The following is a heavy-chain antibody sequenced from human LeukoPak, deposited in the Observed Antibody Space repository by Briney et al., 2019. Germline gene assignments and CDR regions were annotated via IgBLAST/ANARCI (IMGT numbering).Heavy chain of an antibody. CDR2: IYHSGST. V-gene: IGHV4-38-2*02. J-gene: IGHJ4*02. Sequence: SETLSLTCTVSGYSISSGYYWGWIRQPPGKGLEWIGSIYHSGSTYYNPSLKSRVTISVDTSKNQFSLKLSSVTAADTAVYYCAGVVTGNYYDSSGYYRKYYFDYWGQGTLVTVSS. D-gene: IGHD3-22*01. CDR3: AGVVTGNYYDSSGYYRKYYFDY. CDR1: GYSISSGYY.